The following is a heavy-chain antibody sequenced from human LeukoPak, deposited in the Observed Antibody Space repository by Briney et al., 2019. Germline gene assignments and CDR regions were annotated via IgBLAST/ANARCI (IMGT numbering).Heavy chain of an antibody. V-gene: IGHV3-23*01. CDR3: AKGHGYSGYDFSYFDY. CDR2: ISGSGGST. CDR1: GFTFSSYA. D-gene: IGHD5-12*01. J-gene: IGHJ4*02. Sequence: GGSLRLSCAASGFTFSSYAMSWVRQAPGKGLEWVSAISGSGGSTYYADSVKGRFTISRDNSKNTLYLQMNSLRAEDTAVYYCAKGHGYSGYDFSYFDYWGQGTLVTVSS.